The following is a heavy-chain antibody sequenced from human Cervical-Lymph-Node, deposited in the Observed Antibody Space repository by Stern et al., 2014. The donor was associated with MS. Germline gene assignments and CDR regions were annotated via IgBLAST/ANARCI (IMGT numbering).Heavy chain of an antibody. CDR1: GYSFSDFY. V-gene: IGHV1-2*06. CDR3: TRGDLVIVSVVLGRFDP. Sequence: QVQLVQSGAEVKKPGASLKVSCKASGYSFSDFYIHWVRQAPGQGLEWMGRINPKSGGTKDAQKVRGRVTMTSDTSSSTAHMELSRLTSDDTAIYYCTRGDLVIVSVVLGRFDPWGQGTLATVAS. J-gene: IGHJ5*02. D-gene: IGHD2/OR15-2a*01. CDR2: INPKSGGT.